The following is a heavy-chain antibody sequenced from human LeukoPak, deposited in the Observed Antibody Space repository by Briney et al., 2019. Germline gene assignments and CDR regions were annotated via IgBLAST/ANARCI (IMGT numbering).Heavy chain of an antibody. CDR1: GFTFTNYG. V-gene: IGHV3-23*01. Sequence: GGSLRLSCAASGFTFTNYGMHWVRQAPGKGLEWVSGISGSGTSTHYAHSVKGRFTISRDNSKNTLYLQMNSLRGEDTAVYYCAKDSHFDYWGQGTLVTVSS. CDR3: AKDSHFDY. J-gene: IGHJ4*02. CDR2: ISGSGTST.